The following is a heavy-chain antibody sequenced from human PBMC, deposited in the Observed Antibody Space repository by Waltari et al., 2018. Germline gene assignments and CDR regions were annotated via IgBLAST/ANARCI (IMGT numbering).Heavy chain of an antibody. J-gene: IGHJ5*02. Sequence: EVQLVESGGGLVQPGRSLRLACTASGFIFGDYAMRWFRQAPGKGREGVGCTRSKAYGGTSEYGASVRGRFTIARDDSKGTAYLQMSSLRTEDTALYYCARDGLTVGYGSWFDPWGQGTLVTVSS. CDR2: TRSKAYGGTS. CDR3: ARDGLTVGYGSWFDP. D-gene: IGHD4-17*01. CDR1: GFIFGDYA. V-gene: IGHV3-49*03.